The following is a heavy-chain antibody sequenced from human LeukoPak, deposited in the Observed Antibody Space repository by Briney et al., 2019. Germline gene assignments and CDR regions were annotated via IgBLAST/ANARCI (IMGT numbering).Heavy chain of an antibody. CDR2: IIPIFGTA. D-gene: IGHD1-20*01. CDR3: ARDSDNWNYFDY. Sequence: SVKVSCKASGGTFSSYAISWVRQAPGQGLEWLGGIIPIFGTANYAQKFQGRVTITADESTSTAYMELSSLRSEDTAVYYCARDSDNWNYFDYWGQGTLVTVSS. CDR1: GGTFSSYA. V-gene: IGHV1-69*13. J-gene: IGHJ4*02.